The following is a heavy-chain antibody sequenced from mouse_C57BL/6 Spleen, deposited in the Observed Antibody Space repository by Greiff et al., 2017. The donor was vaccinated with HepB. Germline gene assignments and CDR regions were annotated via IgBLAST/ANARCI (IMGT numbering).Heavy chain of an antibody. V-gene: IGHV5-12*01. CDR3: ARGNYEGAMDY. J-gene: IGHJ4*01. CDR2: ISNGGGST. Sequence: EVQLVESGGGLVQPGGSLKLSCAASGFTFSDYYMYWVRQTPEKRLEWVAYISNGGGSTYYPDTVKGRFTISRDNAKNTLYLQMSRLKSEDTAMYYCARGNYEGAMDYWGQGTSVTVSS. CDR1: GFTFSDYY. D-gene: IGHD1-1*01.